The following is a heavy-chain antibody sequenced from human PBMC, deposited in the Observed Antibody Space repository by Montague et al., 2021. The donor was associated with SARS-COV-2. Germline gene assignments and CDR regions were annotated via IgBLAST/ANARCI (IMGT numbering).Heavy chain of an antibody. V-gene: IGHV4-59*13. J-gene: IGHJ2*01. CDR1: GGSISSYY. CDR3: ARASITMVRGVTRWYFDL. D-gene: IGHD3-10*01. Sequence: SETLSLTCTVSGGSISSYYWSWIRQPPGKGLGWIGYIYYSGSTNXNPSLKSRVTISVDTSKNQFSLKLSSVTAADTAVYYCARASITMVRGVTRWYFDLWGRGTLVTVSS. CDR2: IYYSGST.